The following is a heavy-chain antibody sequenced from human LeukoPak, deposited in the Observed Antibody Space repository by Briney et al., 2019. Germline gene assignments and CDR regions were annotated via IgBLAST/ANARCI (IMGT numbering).Heavy chain of an antibody. Sequence: QPGGSLRLSCAASGFTFSSYAMSWVRQAPGKGLEWVSSISGSGGSIYYADSVKGRFTISRDNSKNTLCLQMNTLRAEDTAIYYCAKGSSTSCYDGFHIWGQGTMVTVSS. CDR2: ISGSGGSI. CDR1: GFTFSSYA. D-gene: IGHD2-2*01. V-gene: IGHV3-23*01. J-gene: IGHJ3*02. CDR3: AKGSSTSCYDGFHI.